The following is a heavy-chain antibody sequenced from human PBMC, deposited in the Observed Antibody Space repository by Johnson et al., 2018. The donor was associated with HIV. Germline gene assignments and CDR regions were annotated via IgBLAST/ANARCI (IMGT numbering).Heavy chain of an antibody. CDR1: GFTFSSYG. Sequence: QVQLVESGGGLVHSGGSLRLSCAASGFTFSSYGMHWVRQAPGKGLEWVAFISFDGRIKYYADSVKGRFTISRDNSKNTMYLQINSLIPEDTALYYCARPSEPNYGGNSGMWWNAFDIWGQGTKVTVSS. CDR2: ISFDGRIK. V-gene: IGHV3-30*19. D-gene: IGHD4-23*01. J-gene: IGHJ3*02. CDR3: ARPSEPNYGGNSGMWWNAFDI.